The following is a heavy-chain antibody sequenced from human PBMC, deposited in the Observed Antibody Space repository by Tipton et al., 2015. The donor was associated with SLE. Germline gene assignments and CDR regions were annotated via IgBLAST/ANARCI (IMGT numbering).Heavy chain of an antibody. V-gene: IGHV4-39*07. Sequence: TLSLTCTVSGGSISVSSYYWGWLRQPPGKGLEWIGSIYYSGSTYYNPSLKSRVTISVDTSKNQFSLKLSSVTAADTAVCYCARDLAARGGHYFDYWGHGTLVTVSS. CDR2: IYYSGST. D-gene: IGHD6-6*01. CDR1: GGSISVSSYY. CDR3: ARDLAARGGHYFDY. J-gene: IGHJ4*01.